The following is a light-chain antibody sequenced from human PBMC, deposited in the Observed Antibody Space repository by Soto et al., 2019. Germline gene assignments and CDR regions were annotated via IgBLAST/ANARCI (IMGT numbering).Light chain of an antibody. CDR1: QSISSW. J-gene: IGKJ1*01. V-gene: IGKV1-5*01. Sequence: DIQMTQSPSTLSASVGDIVTITCRASQSISSWLAWYQQKPGKAPKLLIYDVSSLESGVPSRFSGSGSGTEFTLTISSLQPDDFATYYCQQYNSYWTFGQGTKVDI. CDR2: DVS. CDR3: QQYNSYWT.